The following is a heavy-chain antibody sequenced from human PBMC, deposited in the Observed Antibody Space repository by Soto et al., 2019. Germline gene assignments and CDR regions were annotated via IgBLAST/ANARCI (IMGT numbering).Heavy chain of an antibody. CDR2: ISDDGVAT. CDR1: GFTFDTYV. D-gene: IGHD2-2*01. V-gene: IGHV3-23*01. Sequence: GGSLRLSCETSGFTFDTYVMSWVRQAPGKGLEWVSSISDDGVATYYADSVKGRFAISRDNSRNTLHLQMNSLRVDDAAVYYCAKDRRITSAATYYGMDVWGQGTSVTVSS. CDR3: AKDRRITSAATYYGMDV. J-gene: IGHJ6*02.